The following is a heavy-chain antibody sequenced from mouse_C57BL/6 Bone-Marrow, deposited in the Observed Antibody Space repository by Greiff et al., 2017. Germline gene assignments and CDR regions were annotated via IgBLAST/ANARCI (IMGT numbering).Heavy chain of an antibody. CDR1: GYTFTDYY. CDR3: ARGVFITTVVAGFDY. CDR2: INPNNGGT. J-gene: IGHJ2*01. Sequence: VQLKDSGPELVKPGASVKISCKASGYTFTDYYMNWVKQSHGKSLEWIGDINPNNGGTSYNQKFKGKATLTVDKSSSTAYMELRSLTSEDSAVYYCARGVFITTVVAGFDYWGQGTTLTVSS. D-gene: IGHD1-1*01. V-gene: IGHV1-26*01.